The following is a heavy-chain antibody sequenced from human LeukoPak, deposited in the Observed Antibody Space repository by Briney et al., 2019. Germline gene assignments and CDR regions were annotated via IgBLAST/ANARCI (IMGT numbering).Heavy chain of an antibody. CDR3: ARDNTTMMH. D-gene: IGHD3-22*01. CDR1: GYTLTELS. Sequence: GASVKVSCKVSGYTLTELSMHWVRQAPGQGLEWMGIINPSGGSTSYAQKFQGRVTMTRDMSTSTVYMELSSLRSEDTAVYYCARDNTTMMHWGQGTLVTVSS. V-gene: IGHV1-46*01. CDR2: INPSGGST. J-gene: IGHJ4*02.